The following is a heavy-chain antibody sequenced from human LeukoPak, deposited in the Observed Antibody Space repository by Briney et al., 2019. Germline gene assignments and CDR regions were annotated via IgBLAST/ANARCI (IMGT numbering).Heavy chain of an antibody. CDR1: GGSISSGGYY. CDR2: IYHSGST. Sequence: SQTLSLTCTVSGGSISSGGYYWSWIRQPPGKGLEWIGYIYHSGSTYYNPSLKSRVTISLDTSKNQFSLKLSSVTAADTAVYYCARLRRFPSYYFDYWGQGTLVTVSS. V-gene: IGHV4-30-2*01. J-gene: IGHJ4*02. D-gene: IGHD2-21*01. CDR3: ARLRRFPSYYFDY.